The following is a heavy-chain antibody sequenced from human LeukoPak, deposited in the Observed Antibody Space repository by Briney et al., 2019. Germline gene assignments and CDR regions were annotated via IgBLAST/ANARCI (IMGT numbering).Heavy chain of an antibody. CDR1: GFTFDDYA. CDR3: ARYRIAVAGTGGYFDY. V-gene: IGHV3-9*01. CDR2: ISWNSGSI. J-gene: IGHJ4*02. Sequence: PGGSLRLSCAASGFTFDDYAMHWVRQAPGKGLEWVSGISWNSGSIGYADSVKGRFTISRDNAENSLYLQMNSLRAEDTAVYYCARYRIAVAGTGGYFDYWGQGTLVTVSS. D-gene: IGHD6-19*01.